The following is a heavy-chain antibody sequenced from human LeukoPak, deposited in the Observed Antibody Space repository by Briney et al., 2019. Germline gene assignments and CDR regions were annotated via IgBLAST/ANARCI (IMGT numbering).Heavy chain of an antibody. CDR3: ARDFCGAGCYGQRFYFDN. Sequence: PSETLSLTCTVSGDSLSIYYGSWIRQPAGKGLEWIGRINISGNAKYNASLQSRVTMSVDPSKNQFSLLMFSVTAADTAVYYCARDFCGAGCYGQRFYFDNWGQGALVTVSS. J-gene: IGHJ4*02. D-gene: IGHD2-21*02. CDR1: GDSLSIYY. V-gene: IGHV4-4*07. CDR2: INISGNA.